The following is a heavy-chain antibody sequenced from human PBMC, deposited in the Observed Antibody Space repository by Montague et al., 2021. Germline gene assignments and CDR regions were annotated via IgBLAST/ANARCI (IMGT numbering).Heavy chain of an antibody. J-gene: IGHJ4*02. V-gene: IGHV4-39*01. CDR2: ITYAGNT. D-gene: IGHD2-8*01. Sequence: SETLSLTCIVFGGSISSSNYHWGWIRQPPGKGLGWIGSITYAGNTYYNPSLKSRVTMSVDTSRNQFSLKLTSVTAADTAVYYCARLDIVLIYWGFDYWGQGTLVTVSS. CDR1: GGSISSSNYH. CDR3: ARLDIVLIYWGFDY.